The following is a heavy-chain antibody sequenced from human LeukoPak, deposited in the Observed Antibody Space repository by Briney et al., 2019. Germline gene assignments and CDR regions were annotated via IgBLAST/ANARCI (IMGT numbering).Heavy chain of an antibody. CDR1: VYTFTSYG. J-gene: IGHJ6*02. CDR2: SSAYNGNT. Sequence: GASVKVSCKASVYTFTSYGISWVRQAPGQGLEWMGWSSAYNGNTNYAQKLQGRVTMTTDTSTSTAYMELRSLRSDDTAVYYCARDQSSGWATHHYYYYGMDVWGQGTTVTVSS. D-gene: IGHD6-19*01. CDR3: ARDQSSGWATHHYYYYGMDV. V-gene: IGHV1-18*01.